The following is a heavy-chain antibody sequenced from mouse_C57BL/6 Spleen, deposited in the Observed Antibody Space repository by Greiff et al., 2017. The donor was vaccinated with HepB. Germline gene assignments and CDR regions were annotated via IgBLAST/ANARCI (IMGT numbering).Heavy chain of an antibody. CDR1: GFTFTDYY. CDR2: IRNKATGYTT. CDR3: ARYGFPYYGSRYYYAMDY. D-gene: IGHD1-1*01. J-gene: IGHJ4*01. Sequence: VQLKESGGGLVQPGGSLSLSCAASGFTFTDYYMSWVRQPPGKALEWLGFIRNKATGYTTEYSASVKGRFTISRDNSQSILYLQMKALRAEDSPTYSCARYGFPYYGSRYYYAMDYWGQGTSVTVSS. V-gene: IGHV7-3*01.